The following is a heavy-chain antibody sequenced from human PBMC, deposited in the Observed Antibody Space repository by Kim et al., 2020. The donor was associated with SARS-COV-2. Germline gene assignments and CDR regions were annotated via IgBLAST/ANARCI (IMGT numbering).Heavy chain of an antibody. J-gene: IGHJ4*02. D-gene: IGHD3-22*01. V-gene: IGHV3-74*01. CDR2: INSDGTTT. CDR3: ARGSGYIDD. CDR1: GFTFSSSW. Sequence: GGSLRLSCAASGFTFSSSWMQWVRQAPGEGLVWVSRINSDGTTTNYAGSVKGRFTISRDNARNTLHLQMNSLRAEDTALYYCARGSGYIDDWGQGTLVTVSS.